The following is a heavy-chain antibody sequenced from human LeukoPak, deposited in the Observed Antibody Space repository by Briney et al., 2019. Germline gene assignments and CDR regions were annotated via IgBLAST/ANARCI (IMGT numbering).Heavy chain of an antibody. D-gene: IGHD3-22*01. CDR2: IYDSGST. Sequence: SETLSLTCTVSGGSISSYYWSWIRQPPGKGLEWIGYIYDSGSTNYNPALKSRVTISVDTSKNQFSLKLSSVTAADTAVYYCACLTTAGAFDIWGQGTMVTVSS. V-gene: IGHV4-59*01. CDR1: GGSISSYY. CDR3: ACLTTAGAFDI. J-gene: IGHJ3*02.